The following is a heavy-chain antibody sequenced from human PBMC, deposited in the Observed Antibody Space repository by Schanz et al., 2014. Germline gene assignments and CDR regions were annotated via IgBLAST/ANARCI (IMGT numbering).Heavy chain of an antibody. CDR3: VRDRGFCANDICWLRYYMDV. J-gene: IGHJ6*03. D-gene: IGHD2-8*01. CDR2: IKQEGDEK. Sequence: VQLAESGGGLVQPGGSLRLSCVVSGFNFRNYWMSWVRQAPGKGLEWVASIKQEGDEKNYVDSVKGRFTISRDNAKNSLFLQMNSLRADDTAVYYCVRDRGFCANDICWLRYYMDVWGNGTTVTVSS. CDR1: GFNFRNYW. V-gene: IGHV3-7*01.